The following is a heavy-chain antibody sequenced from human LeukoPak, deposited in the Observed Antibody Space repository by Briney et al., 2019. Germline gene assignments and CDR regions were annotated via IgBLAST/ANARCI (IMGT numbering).Heavy chain of an antibody. J-gene: IGHJ6*03. CDR2: IKQDGSEK. CDR1: GFTFSSYW. CDR3: ARRALVVPAAIHYYYYMDV. V-gene: IGHV3-7*01. Sequence: GGSLRLSCAASGFTFSSYWMSWVRQAPGKGPEWVANIKQDGSEKYYVDSVKGRFTISRDNAKNSLYLQMNSLRAEDTAVYYCARRALVVPAAIHYYYYMDVWGKGTTVTVSS. D-gene: IGHD2-2*02.